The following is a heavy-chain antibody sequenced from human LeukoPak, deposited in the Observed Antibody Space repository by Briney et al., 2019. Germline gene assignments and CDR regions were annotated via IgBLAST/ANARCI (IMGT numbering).Heavy chain of an antibody. CDR3: AKIYSSGSYHFDF. CDR2: VSYGGSST. Sequence: PGGSLRLSCAASGFTFRSYGMHWVRQAAGKGLEWVAAVSYGGSSTYYTDSVKGRFTISRDNSKNTLYLQMDSLRAEDTAVYYCAKIYSSGSYHFDFWGQGTLVTVSS. J-gene: IGHJ4*02. CDR1: GFTFRSYG. V-gene: IGHV3-30*18. D-gene: IGHD3-10*01.